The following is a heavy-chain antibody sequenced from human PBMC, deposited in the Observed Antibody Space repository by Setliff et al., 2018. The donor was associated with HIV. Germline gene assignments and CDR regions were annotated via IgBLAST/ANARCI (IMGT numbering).Heavy chain of an antibody. CDR3: ARAKTSGTYYGWSY. CDR2: ISGSGGNT. D-gene: IGHD1-26*01. Sequence: PGGSLRLSCAAPGFTFSIHAMSWVRQAPGKGPEWVSAISGSGGNTYYADSVKGRFTISRDDARNSLYLQMNSLRAEDTAVYYCARAKTSGTYYGWSYWGQGTLVTVSS. CDR1: GFTFSIHA. J-gene: IGHJ4*02. V-gene: IGHV3-23*01.